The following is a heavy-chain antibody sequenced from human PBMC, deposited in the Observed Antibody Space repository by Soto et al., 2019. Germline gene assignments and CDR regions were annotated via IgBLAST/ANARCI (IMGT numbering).Heavy chain of an antibody. J-gene: IGHJ6*02. D-gene: IGHD3-22*01. V-gene: IGHV3-30*02. CDR2: IWYDGSNK. CDR1: GFTFSSYG. Sequence: PGGSLRLSCAASGFTFSSYGIHWVRQAPGKGLEWVGIIWYDGSNKYYADTVKGRFTISRDSSKNTLYLQMNSLRAEDTAVYYCATRVHGYDPGKYYDGMDVWGQGTTVTVSS. CDR3: ATRVHGYDPGKYYDGMDV.